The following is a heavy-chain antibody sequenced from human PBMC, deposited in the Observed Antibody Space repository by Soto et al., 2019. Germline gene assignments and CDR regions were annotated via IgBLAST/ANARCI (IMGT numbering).Heavy chain of an antibody. CDR1: GYTFTSYY. J-gene: IGHJ6*01. V-gene: IGHV1-46*01. CDR3: ARGDIVAIFGMDV. Sequence: QVQLVQSGAEVKKPGASVKVSCKASGYTFTSYYMHWVRQAPGQGLEWMGIINPSGGSTTYAQKYHGRVTMTMDMYTSTVYMELSSLRSEDTAVYYCARGDIVAIFGMDVWRQGTTVTVSS. D-gene: IGHD5-12*01. CDR2: INPSGGST.